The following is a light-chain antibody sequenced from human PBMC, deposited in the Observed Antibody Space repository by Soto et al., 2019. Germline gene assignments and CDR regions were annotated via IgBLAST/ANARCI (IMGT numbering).Light chain of an antibody. CDR2: GNT. J-gene: IGLJ2*01. CDR3: QSYDRTVGVYVV. V-gene: IGLV1-40*01. Sequence: QLVLTQPPSVSGAPGQRVTISCTGSRSNLGAGHDVHWYQQLPGAAPKLLIYGNTNRPSGVPERFSGSKSGTSASLAITGHQTEDEADYYCQSYDRTVGVYVVFGGGTKLTVL. CDR1: RSNLGAGHD.